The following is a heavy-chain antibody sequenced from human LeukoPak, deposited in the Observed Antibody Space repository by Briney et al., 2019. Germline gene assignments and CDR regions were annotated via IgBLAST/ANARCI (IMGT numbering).Heavy chain of an antibody. Sequence: SETLSLTCAVYGGSFSGYYWSWIRQPPGKGLEWIGYIYYSGSTYYNPSLKSRVTISVDTSKNQFSLKLTSVTAADTAVYYCVRGGPEYGYYFDSWGQGTLVTVSS. D-gene: IGHD2/OR15-2a*01. CDR1: GGSFSGYY. V-gene: IGHV4-59*01. J-gene: IGHJ4*02. CDR2: IYYSGST. CDR3: VRGGPEYGYYFDS.